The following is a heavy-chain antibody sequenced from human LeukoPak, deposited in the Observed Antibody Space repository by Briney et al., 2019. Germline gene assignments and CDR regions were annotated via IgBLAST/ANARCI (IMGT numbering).Heavy chain of an antibody. D-gene: IGHD3-10*01. CDR3: ARVGPAMVRGVIYYFDY. V-gene: IGHV3-21*01. Sequence: GGSLRLSCAASGFTFSSYSMNWVRQAPGKGLEWVSSIISSSSYIYYADSVKGRFTISRDNAKNSLYLQMNSLRAEDTAVYYCARVGPAMVRGVIYYFDYWGQGTLVTVSS. CDR2: IISSSSYI. CDR1: GFTFSSYS. J-gene: IGHJ4*02.